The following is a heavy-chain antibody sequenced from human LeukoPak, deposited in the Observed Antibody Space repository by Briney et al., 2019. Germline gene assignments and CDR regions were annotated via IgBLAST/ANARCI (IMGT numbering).Heavy chain of an antibody. CDR1: GFTFSSYS. J-gene: IGHJ4*02. D-gene: IGHD4-11*01. V-gene: IGHV3-21*01. CDR3: WGGNDYSNTTDY. Sequence: PGGSLRLSCAASGFTFSSYSMNWVRQAPGKGLEWDSSISSSSSYIYYADSVKGRFTISRDNAKNSLYLQMNSLRAEDTAVYYCWGGNDYSNTTDYWGQGTLVTVSS. CDR2: ISSSSSYI.